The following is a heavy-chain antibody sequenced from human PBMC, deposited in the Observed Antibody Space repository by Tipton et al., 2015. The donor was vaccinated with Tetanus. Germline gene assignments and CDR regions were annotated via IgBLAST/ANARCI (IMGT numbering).Heavy chain of an antibody. J-gene: IGHJ3*01. D-gene: IGHD3-10*01. CDR3: AREAGFNDRSVLFRVRAFDL. V-gene: IGHV3-11*01. CDR1: GFTFSDYY. CDR2: ISSGGTTI. Sequence: SLRLSCAASGFTFSDYYMSWIRQAPGKGLEWLSYISSGGTTIYYADSVKGRFTISRDNAKNSLFLQMDSLRVEDTAVYYCAREAGFNDRSVLFRVRAFDLWGQGTLVSASS.